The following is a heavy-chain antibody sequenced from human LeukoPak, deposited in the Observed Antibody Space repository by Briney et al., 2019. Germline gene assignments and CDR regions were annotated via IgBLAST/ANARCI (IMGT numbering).Heavy chain of an antibody. CDR3: ARDRPDRGYSYGRDFDY. CDR1: GFTFSSYE. J-gene: IGHJ4*02. CDR2: ISSSGTTI. V-gene: IGHV3-48*03. Sequence: GGSLRLSCAASGFTFSSYEMNWVRQAPGKGLEWVSYISSSGTTIYYADSVKGRFTVSRDNAKNSLYLQMDSLRGEDTAVYYCARDRPDRGYSYGRDFDYWGQGTLVTVSS. D-gene: IGHD5-18*01.